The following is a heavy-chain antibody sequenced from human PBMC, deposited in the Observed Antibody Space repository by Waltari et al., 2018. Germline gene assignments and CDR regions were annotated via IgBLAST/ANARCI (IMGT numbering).Heavy chain of an antibody. D-gene: IGHD6-19*01. Sequence: VQLVQSGAVVKQPGESLKISCTGSGYSFTTYWISWVRHMPGKGLEWMGFIYAGDSDTRYSPSFQGQVTISVDKSINTAYLQWSTLKASDTAMYFCAREKGFSSGNFDYWGQGTLVTVSS. CDR1: GYSFTTYW. CDR2: IYAGDSDT. J-gene: IGHJ4*02. V-gene: IGHV5-51*01. CDR3: AREKGFSSGNFDY.